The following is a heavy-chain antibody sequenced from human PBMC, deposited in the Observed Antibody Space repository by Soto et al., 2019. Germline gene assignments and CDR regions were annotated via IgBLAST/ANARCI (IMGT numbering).Heavy chain of an antibody. CDR1: GFTFSSYA. Sequence: QVQLVESGGGVVQPGRSLRLSCAASGFTFSSYAMHWVRPAPGKGLEWVAVIPSDGSNKYYADSVKGRFTISRDNSKNTLYLQMNSLRAEDTAVYYCARDRTPPVAYCDYALDYWGQGTLVTVSS. CDR3: ARDRTPPVAYCDYALDY. J-gene: IGHJ4*02. CDR2: IPSDGSNK. V-gene: IGHV3-30-3*01. D-gene: IGHD4-17*01.